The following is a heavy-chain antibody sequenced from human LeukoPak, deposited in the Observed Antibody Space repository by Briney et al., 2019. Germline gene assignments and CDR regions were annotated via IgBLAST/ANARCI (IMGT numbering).Heavy chain of an antibody. Sequence: GGSLRLSCAASGFTFSSYWMNWVRQAPGKGLEWVSSISSSSSYIYYADSVKGRFTISRDNAKNSLYLQMNSLRAEDTAVYYCARDGRRELLLDYYGMDVWGQGTTVTVSS. CDR3: ARDGRRELLLDYYGMDV. J-gene: IGHJ6*02. CDR1: GFTFSSYW. V-gene: IGHV3-21*01. D-gene: IGHD1-26*01. CDR2: ISSSSSYI.